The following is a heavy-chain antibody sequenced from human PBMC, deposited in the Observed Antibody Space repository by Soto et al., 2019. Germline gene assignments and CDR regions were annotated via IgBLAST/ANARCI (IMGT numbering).Heavy chain of an antibody. J-gene: IGHJ6*02. CDR1: GGTFSSYA. V-gene: IGHV1-69*12. CDR3: ARRGDDIVLVPAADYYYYGMDV. CDR2: IIPIFGTA. D-gene: IGHD2-2*01. Sequence: QVQLVQSGAEVKKPGSSVKVSCKASGGTFSSYAISWVRQAPGQGLEWMGGIIPIFGTANYAQKFQGRVTITADESTSTAYMELSSLRSEDTAVYYCARRGDDIVLVPAADYYYYGMDVWGQGTTVTVSS.